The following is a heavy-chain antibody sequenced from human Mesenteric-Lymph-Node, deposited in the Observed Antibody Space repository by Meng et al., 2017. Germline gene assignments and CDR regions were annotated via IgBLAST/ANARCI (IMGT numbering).Heavy chain of an antibody. D-gene: IGHD2-2*03. CDR1: GFTFDDYA. Sequence: SLKISCAASGFTFDDYAMHWVLQAPGKGLEWVSGISSNSGSIGYADSVKGRFTISRDNAKNSLYLQMNSLRAEDTALYYCAKYNGWINMYYFDYWGQGTLVTVSS. CDR2: ISSNSGSI. V-gene: IGHV3-9*01. J-gene: IGHJ4*02. CDR3: AKYNGWINMYYFDY.